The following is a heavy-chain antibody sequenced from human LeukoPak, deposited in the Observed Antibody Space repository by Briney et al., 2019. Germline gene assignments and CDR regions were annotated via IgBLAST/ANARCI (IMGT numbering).Heavy chain of an antibody. V-gene: IGHV3-66*04. D-gene: IGHD6-13*01. CDR1: GFTVSSNY. J-gene: IGHJ6*02. Sequence: PGGSLRLSCAASGFTVSSNYMSWVRQAPGKGLEWVSVIYSGGSTYYADSVKGRFTISRDNSKNTLYLQMNSLRAEDTAVYYCAKRGTAAAGLYGMDVWGQGTTVTVSS. CDR2: IYSGGST. CDR3: AKRGTAAAGLYGMDV.